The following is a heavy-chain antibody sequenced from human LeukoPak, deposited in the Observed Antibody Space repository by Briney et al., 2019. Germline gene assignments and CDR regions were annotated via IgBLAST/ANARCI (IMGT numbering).Heavy chain of an antibody. CDR1: GGSFSGYY. Sequence: SETLSLTCAVYGGSFSGYYWSWIRQPPGKGLEWIGEINHGGSTNYKPSLKSRVTISVDTSKNQFSLKLSSVTAADTAVYYCARAGNGYSSSWYVSHFDYWGQGTLVTVSS. CDR2: INHGGST. CDR3: ARAGNGYSSSWYVSHFDY. D-gene: IGHD6-13*01. V-gene: IGHV4-34*01. J-gene: IGHJ4*02.